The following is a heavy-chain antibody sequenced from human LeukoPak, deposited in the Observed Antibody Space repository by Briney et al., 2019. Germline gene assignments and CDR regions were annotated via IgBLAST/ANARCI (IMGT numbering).Heavy chain of an antibody. D-gene: IGHD2-2*01. CDR1: GFTFSSYS. J-gene: IGHJ2*01. V-gene: IGHV3-53*01. Sequence: GGSLRLSCAASGFTFSSYSMSWVRQAPGKGLEWVSVIYSGGSTYYADSVKGRFTISRDNSKNTLYLQMNSLRAEDTAVYYCARESTSWYFDLWGRGTLVTVSS. CDR3: ARESTSWYFDL. CDR2: IYSGGST.